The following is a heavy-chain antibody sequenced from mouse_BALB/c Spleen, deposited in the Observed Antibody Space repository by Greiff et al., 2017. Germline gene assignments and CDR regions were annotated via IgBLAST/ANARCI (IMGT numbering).Heavy chain of an antibody. CDR1: GYSITSDYA. Sequence: EVKLLESGPGLVKPSQSLSLTCTVTGYSITSDYAWNWIRQFPGNKLEWMGYISYSGSTSYNPSLKSRISITRDTSKNQFFLQLNSVTTEDTATYYCARSRGPLYAMDYWGQGTSVTVSS. V-gene: IGHV3-2*02. J-gene: IGHJ4*01. CDR2: ISYSGST. CDR3: ARSRGPLYAMDY.